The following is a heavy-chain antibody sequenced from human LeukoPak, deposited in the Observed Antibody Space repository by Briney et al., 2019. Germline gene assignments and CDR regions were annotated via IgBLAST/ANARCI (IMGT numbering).Heavy chain of an antibody. V-gene: IGHV3-30*02. J-gene: IGHJ3*02. CDR3: ARDRWDYYDSSGYWGGDAFDI. Sequence: GGSLRLSCAASGFTFSSYGMHWVRQAPGKGLEWVAFIRYDGSNKYYADSVKGRFTISRDNSKNTLYLQMNSLRAEDTAVYYCARDRWDYYDSSGYWGGDAFDIWGQGTMVTVSS. CDR1: GFTFSSYG. D-gene: IGHD3-22*01. CDR2: IRYDGSNK.